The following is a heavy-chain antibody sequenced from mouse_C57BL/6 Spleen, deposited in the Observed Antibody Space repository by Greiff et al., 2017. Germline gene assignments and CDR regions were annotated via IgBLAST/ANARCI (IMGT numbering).Heavy chain of an antibody. V-gene: IGHV1-82*01. CDR2: IYPGDGDT. CDR1: GYAFSSSW. Sequence: QVQLQQSGPELVKPGASVKISCKASGYAFSSSWMNWVKQRPGKGLEWIGRIYPGDGDTNYNGKFKGKATLTADKSSSTAYMQLSSLTSEDSAVYFCATPITTVVDFDYWGQGTTLTVSS. D-gene: IGHD1-1*01. CDR3: ATPITTVVDFDY. J-gene: IGHJ2*01.